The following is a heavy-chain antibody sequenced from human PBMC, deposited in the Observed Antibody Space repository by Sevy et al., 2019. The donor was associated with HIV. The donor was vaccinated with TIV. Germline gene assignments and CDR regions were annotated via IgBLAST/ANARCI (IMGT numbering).Heavy chain of an antibody. CDR1: GYTFTSSW. D-gene: IGHD2-21*01. J-gene: IGHJ4*02. CDR2: IYPGDSDT. V-gene: IGHV5-51*01. CDR3: ARRTRDCDGDTCYGTYFHI. Sequence: GESLKISCQGSGYTFTSSWVDWVRQLPGKGLEWMGTIYPGDSDTRYSPSFQGQVTISVDKSTNTAFLQWASLRTSDTAMYYCARRTRDCDGDTCYGTYFHIWGQGTLVTVSS.